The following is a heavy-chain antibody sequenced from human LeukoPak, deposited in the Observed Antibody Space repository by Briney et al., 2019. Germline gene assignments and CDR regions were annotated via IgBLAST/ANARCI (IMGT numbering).Heavy chain of an antibody. CDR3: ASGYSRFSGYGMDV. D-gene: IGHD6-13*01. CDR2: IYTSGST. Sequence: SETLSLTCTVSGGSISSYYWSWIRQPAGKGLEWIGRIYTSGSTNYNPSLKSRVTMSVDTSKNQFSLKLSSVTAADTAVYYCASGYSRFSGYGMDVWGQGTTVTVSS. J-gene: IGHJ6*02. CDR1: GGSISSYY. V-gene: IGHV4-4*07.